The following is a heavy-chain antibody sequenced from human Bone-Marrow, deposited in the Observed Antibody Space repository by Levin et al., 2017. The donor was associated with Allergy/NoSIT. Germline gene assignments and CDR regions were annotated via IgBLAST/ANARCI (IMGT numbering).Heavy chain of an antibody. Sequence: GESLKISCVVSGVTSNNYTVTWVRQPPGKGLEWVSSISSSSAYIHYADSVQGRFTISRDSARNSVHLQMDSLRVDDTAIYYCARVDSSGSYWIAGGLLDYWGQGTLVTVSS. J-gene: IGHJ4*02. CDR2: ISSSSAYI. V-gene: IGHV3-21*06. D-gene: IGHD3-22*01. CDR1: GVTSNNYT. CDR3: ARVDSSGSYWIAGGLLDY.